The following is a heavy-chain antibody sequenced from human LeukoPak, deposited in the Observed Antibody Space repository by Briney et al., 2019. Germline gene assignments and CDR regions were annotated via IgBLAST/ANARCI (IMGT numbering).Heavy chain of an antibody. D-gene: IGHD2-2*01. J-gene: IGHJ4*02. CDR2: ISYDGSNK. CDR3: ARDRVVPAAYLFDY. CDR1: GFTFSSYA. V-gene: IGHV3-30-3*01. Sequence: GGSLRLSCAASGFTFSSYAMHWVRQAPGKGLEWVAVISYDGSNKYYADSVKGRFTISRDNSKNTLYLQMNSLRAEDTAAYYCARDRVVPAAYLFDYWGQGTLVTVSS.